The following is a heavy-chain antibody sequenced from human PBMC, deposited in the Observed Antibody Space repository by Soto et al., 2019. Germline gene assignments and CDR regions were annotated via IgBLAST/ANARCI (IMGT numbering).Heavy chain of an antibody. V-gene: IGHV3-7*03. D-gene: IGHD1-26*01. J-gene: IGHJ3*02. CDR3: ARDKVVGNSGSYKGAFDI. CDR2: IKQDGSEK. CDR1: GFTFSSYW. Sequence: GGSLRLSCAASGFTFSSYWMSWVRQAPGKGLEWVANIKQDGSEKYYVDSVKGRFIISRDNAKNSLYLQMNSLRAEDTAVYYCARDKVVGNSGSYKGAFDIWGQGTMVTVSS.